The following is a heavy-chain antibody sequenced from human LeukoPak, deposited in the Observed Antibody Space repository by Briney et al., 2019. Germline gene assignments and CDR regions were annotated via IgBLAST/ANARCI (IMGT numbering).Heavy chain of an antibody. CDR3: ARDVGEYCSSFNCYASNC. J-gene: IGHJ4*02. V-gene: IGHV1-2*02. D-gene: IGHD2-2*01. CDR1: GYTFTGYY. Sequence: ASVKVSCKASGYTFTGYYIHWVRQAPGQGLEWMGWINPHSGGTNYAQKFQGRVTMTRDTSISTAYMELGRLRSDDTAVYYCARDVGEYCSSFNCYASNCWGQGTLITVSS. CDR2: INPHSGGT.